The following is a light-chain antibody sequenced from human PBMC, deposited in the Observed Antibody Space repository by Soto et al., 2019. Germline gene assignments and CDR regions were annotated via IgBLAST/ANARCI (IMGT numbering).Light chain of an antibody. V-gene: IGKV3-20*01. Sequence: EVVLTQSPGTLSLSPGERATLSCRASQSVTNNYFAWYQQKPGQGPRLLIFGSSDRATGIPDRFSGSGSGTDFTLTISRLEPEDFAVYSCQQYGSSPPYTFGQGTKLEIK. CDR3: QQYGSSPPYT. CDR2: GSS. CDR1: QSVTNNY. J-gene: IGKJ2*01.